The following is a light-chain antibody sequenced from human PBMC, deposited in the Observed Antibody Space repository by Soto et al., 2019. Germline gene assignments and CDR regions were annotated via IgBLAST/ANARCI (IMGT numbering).Light chain of an antibody. V-gene: IGLV2-14*01. CDR3: NSYTNTAARV. J-gene: IGLJ1*01. CDR2: EVS. Sequence: QSALPQPAAVSGAPGQSITISCTGTSSDVVAHNFVSWYQPHTGKAATLMIYEVSNRPSGVSDRFCGSKSGNTVSLTISGLQAEDEADYYCNSYTNTAARVFGTGTKGPVL. CDR1: SSDVVAHNF.